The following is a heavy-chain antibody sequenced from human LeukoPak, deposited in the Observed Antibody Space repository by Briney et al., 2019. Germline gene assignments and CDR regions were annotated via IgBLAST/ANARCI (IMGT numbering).Heavy chain of an antibody. J-gene: IGHJ3*02. CDR3: ARGASFSLYAGHAFGI. D-gene: IGHD6-13*01. Sequence: ASVKVSCKASGYTFTSYDINWVRQATGQGLEWMGWMNPNSGNTGYAQKFQGRVTITRNTSISTAYMELSSLRSEDTAVYYCARGASFSLYAGHAFGIWGQGTMVTVSS. CDR2: MNPNSGNT. V-gene: IGHV1-8*03. CDR1: GYTFTSYD.